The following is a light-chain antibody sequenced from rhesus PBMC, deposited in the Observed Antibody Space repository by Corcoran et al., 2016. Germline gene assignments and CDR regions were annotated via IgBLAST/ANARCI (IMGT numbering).Light chain of an antibody. J-gene: IGKJ1*01. CDR1: QGIRNK. Sequence: DIQMTQSPSSLSASVGARVTITCQARQGIRNKLAWYQQKPGNVPKRLFYKAATLQSGVPSRVSGSGSWTDFTLTISSLQPEDFATYYSQHGYSTPPTFGQGTKVEIK. V-gene: IGKV1-25*01. CDR2: KAA. CDR3: QHGYSTPPT.